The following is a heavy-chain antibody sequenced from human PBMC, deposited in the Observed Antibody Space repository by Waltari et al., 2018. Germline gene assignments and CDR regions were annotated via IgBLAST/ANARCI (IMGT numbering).Heavy chain of an antibody. CDR2: IIPLLGKT. CDR3: ARGSYSSSWFNLKAFHI. CDR1: GGSFRNYA. Sequence: QVQLLQSGAEVKKPGSSVKVSCKASGGSFRNYAISWVRQAPGQGLEWMGGIIPLLGKTNYAQKFQGRLTITADESTTIAYMDLGSLRVEDTAVYYCARGSYSSSWFNLKAFHIWGQGTMVTVSS. V-gene: IGHV1-69*01. D-gene: IGHD6-13*01. J-gene: IGHJ3*02.